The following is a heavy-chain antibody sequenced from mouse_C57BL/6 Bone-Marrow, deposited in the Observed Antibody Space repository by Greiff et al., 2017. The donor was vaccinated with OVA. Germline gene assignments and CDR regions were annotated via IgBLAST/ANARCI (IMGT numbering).Heavy chain of an antibody. Sequence: QVQLQQSGPGLVQPSQSLSITCTVSGFSLTSYGVHWVRQSPGKGLEWLGVIWSGGSTDYNAAFMSRLSITKDNSKSQVFFKMNSLQTDDTAIYYCAKGGYYFYYFDYWGQGTTLTVSS. CDR2: IWSGGST. J-gene: IGHJ2*01. CDR3: AKGGYYFYYFDY. CDR1: GFSLTSYG. D-gene: IGHD2-3*01. V-gene: IGHV2-5*01.